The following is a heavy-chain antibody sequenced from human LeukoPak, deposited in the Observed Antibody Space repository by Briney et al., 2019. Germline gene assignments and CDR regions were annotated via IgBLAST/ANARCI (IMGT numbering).Heavy chain of an antibody. CDR1: GGSINSYY. CDR3: ARARCSSTSCPMWAFDI. Sequence: SETLSLTCSVSGGSINSYYWSWLRQPPGKGLEWIGYIYYSGSSKYNPSLKSRVTISVDTSKNQLSLKLSSVTAADTAVYYCARARCSSTSCPMWAFDIWGQGTMVTASS. CDR2: IYYSGSS. D-gene: IGHD2-2*01. V-gene: IGHV4-59*01. J-gene: IGHJ3*02.